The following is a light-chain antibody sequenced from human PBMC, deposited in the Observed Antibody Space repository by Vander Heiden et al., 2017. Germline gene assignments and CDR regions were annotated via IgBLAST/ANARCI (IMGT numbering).Light chain of an antibody. Sequence: EIVLTQSPGTLSLSPGERATLSCRASQSVSSSYLAWYQQKPGQAPRLLIYGASSRATGIPDRFSGSGSGTDFTLTISRLEPDDFAVYYCQHYGSSPWTLGKGTKVEIK. J-gene: IGKJ1*01. CDR3: QHYGSSPWT. CDR2: GAS. CDR1: QSVSSSY. V-gene: IGKV3-20*01.